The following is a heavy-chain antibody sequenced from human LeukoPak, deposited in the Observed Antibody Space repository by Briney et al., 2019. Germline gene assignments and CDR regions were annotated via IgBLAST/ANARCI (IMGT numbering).Heavy chain of an antibody. Sequence: PGGSLRLSCAASGFSFSSYGMSWVRQAPGKGLDRVAHIWNDGSQKYYADSVKGRFTISRDNSKSMLYLQMDSLKAKDTAMYYCTRFGVVPAAMRFLEWLLSDYYYMDVWGKGTTVTVSS. D-gene: IGHD3-3*01. CDR3: TRFGVVPAAMRFLEWLLSDYYYMDV. CDR2: IWNDGSQK. V-gene: IGHV3-41*02. CDR1: GFSFSSYG. J-gene: IGHJ6*03.